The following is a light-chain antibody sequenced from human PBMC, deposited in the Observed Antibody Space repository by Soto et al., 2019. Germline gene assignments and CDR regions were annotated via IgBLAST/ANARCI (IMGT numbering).Light chain of an antibody. CDR2: AAS. V-gene: IGKV1-9*01. Sequence: IQLTQSPSSLSASVGDRVTLTCRASQGISTYLAWYQQKPGKAPKLLIYAASTLPSGVPSRFSGSGSGTDFTLIISSLQPEDFATYYCQQLNSNRPLTFGGGTKVDIK. CDR1: QGISTY. CDR3: QQLNSNRPLT. J-gene: IGKJ4*01.